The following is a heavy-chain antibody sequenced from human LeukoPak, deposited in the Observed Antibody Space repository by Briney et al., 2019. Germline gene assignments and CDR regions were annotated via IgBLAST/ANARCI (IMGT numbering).Heavy chain of an antibody. Sequence: GGTLRLSCTASGFTLGDYDMRWVRQAPGKGLEWVGFSRSKAYGWTTEYAASVKGIFTISRDDSKSIAYLQMNSLKTEDTAVYYCTRDGYYDYVWGSYDHWGQGTLVTVSS. CDR1: GFTLGDYD. CDR3: TRDGYYDYVWGSYDH. J-gene: IGHJ4*02. D-gene: IGHD3-16*01. V-gene: IGHV3-49*04. CDR2: SRSKAYGWTT.